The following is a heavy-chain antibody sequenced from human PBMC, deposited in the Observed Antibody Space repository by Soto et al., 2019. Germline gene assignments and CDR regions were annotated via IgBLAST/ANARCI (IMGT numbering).Heavy chain of an antibody. V-gene: IGHV4-39*01. CDR2: IYYSGST. J-gene: IGHJ4*02. Sequence: QLQLQESGPGLVKPSETLSLTCTVSGGSISSSSYYWGWIRQPPGKGLEWIGSIYYSGSTYYNPALKIRVTISVDTSKNQFSLKLSSVTAADTAVYYCARRSSSWYGGGYYFDYWGQGTLVTVSS. D-gene: IGHD6-13*01. CDR1: GGSISSSSYY. CDR3: ARRSSSWYGGGYYFDY.